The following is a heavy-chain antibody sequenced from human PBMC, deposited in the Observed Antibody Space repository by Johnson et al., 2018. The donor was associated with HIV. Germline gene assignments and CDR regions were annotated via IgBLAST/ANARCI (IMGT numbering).Heavy chain of an antibody. CDR1: GFTLSDYY. CDR2: ISSSGSLT. Sequence: QVQLMESGGGLVKPGGSLRLSCAASGFTLSDYYMSWIRQAPGKGLEWLSYISSSGSLTYYADSVEGRFTISRDSAKNSLYLQMNSLRAEDTALYYCARKGERGIAVAEDAFDIWGQGTMVTVSS. V-gene: IGHV3-11*01. D-gene: IGHD6-19*01. J-gene: IGHJ3*02. CDR3: ARKGERGIAVAEDAFDI.